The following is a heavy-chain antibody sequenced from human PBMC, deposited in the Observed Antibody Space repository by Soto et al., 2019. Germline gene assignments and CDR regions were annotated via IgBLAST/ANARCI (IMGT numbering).Heavy chain of an antibody. Sequence: QMQLQESGPGLVKPSETMSLTCTVSGSSISSYYWSWIRQPPGKGLEWIGYIYYSGSTNYNPSLKSRVTISVDTSKNQFSLKLSSVTAADTAVYYCARFNWYFDLWGRGTLVTVSS. CDR2: IYYSGST. J-gene: IGHJ2*01. V-gene: IGHV4-59*08. CDR3: ARFNWYFDL. CDR1: GSSISSYY.